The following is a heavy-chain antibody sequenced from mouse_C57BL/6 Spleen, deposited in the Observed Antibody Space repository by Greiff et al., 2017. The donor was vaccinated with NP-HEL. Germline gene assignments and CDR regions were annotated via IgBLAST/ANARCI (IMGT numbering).Heavy chain of an antibody. CDR2: IRSKSNNYAT. CDR1: GFSFNTYA. CDR3: VKGLRAFAY. J-gene: IGHJ3*01. Sequence: DVKLVESGGGLVQPKGSLKLSCAASGFSFNTYAMNWVRQAPGKGLEWVARIRSKSNNYATYYADSVKDRFTISRDDSESMLYLQMNNLKTDDTAMYYCVKGLRAFAYWGQGTLVTVSA. V-gene: IGHV10-1*01. D-gene: IGHD1-1*01.